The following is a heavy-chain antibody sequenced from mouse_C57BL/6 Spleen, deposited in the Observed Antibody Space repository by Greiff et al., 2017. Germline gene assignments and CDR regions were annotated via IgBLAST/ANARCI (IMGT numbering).Heavy chain of an antibody. V-gene: IGHV1-82*01. J-gene: IGHJ2*01. D-gene: IGHD1-1*01. CDR2: MYPGDGDT. Sequence: QVQLQQSGPELVKPGASVKISCKASGYAFSSSWMNWVKQRPGKGLEWIGRMYPGDGDTNYNGKFKGKATLTADKSSSTAYMQLSRLTSEDSSVYFCANDYGSSPFDYWGHGTTLTFSS. CDR3: ANDYGSSPFDY. CDR1: GYAFSSSW.